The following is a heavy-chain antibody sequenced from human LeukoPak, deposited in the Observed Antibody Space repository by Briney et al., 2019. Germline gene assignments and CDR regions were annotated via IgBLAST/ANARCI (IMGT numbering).Heavy chain of an antibody. J-gene: IGHJ4*02. D-gene: IGHD1-26*01. CDR2: INRDGSST. V-gene: IGHV3-74*01. CDR3: VRDLGGRSGH. Sequence: GGSLRLSCAASGFTFSSYWMHWVRQGPGKGLVWVSRINRDGSSTNYADSVKGRSTIFRDNAKNTLYLQMNSLRAEDTAVYYCVRDLGGRSGHWGQGTLVTVSS. CDR1: GFTFSSYW.